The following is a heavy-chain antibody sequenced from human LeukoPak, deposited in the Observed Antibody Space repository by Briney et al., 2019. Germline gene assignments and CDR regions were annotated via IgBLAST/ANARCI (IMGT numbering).Heavy chain of an antibody. V-gene: IGHV3-48*03. Sequence: PGGSLRLSCAASGFTFSSYEMNWVRQAPGKGLEWVSYISSSGSTIYYADSMKGRFTISRDNAKNSLYLQMNSLRAEDKAVYYCARDSHGGNLDYWGQGTLVTVSS. CDR2: ISSSGSTI. D-gene: IGHD4-23*01. J-gene: IGHJ4*02. CDR1: GFTFSSYE. CDR3: ARDSHGGNLDY.